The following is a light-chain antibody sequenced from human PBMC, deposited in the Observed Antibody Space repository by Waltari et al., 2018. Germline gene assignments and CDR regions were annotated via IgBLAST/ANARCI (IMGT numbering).Light chain of an antibody. CDR3: AAWDGSQFARV. V-gene: IGLV1-44*01. CDR1: SSIIGSDT. CDR2: STK. J-gene: IGLJ3*02. Sequence: QSVLTQPPSASGTPGQRVIISCSGSSSIIGSDTVNWYQQLPGTAPRLLIYSTKQRPSGVPDRFSGSKSGTSAFLAISGLQSEDESDYYCAAWDGSQFARVFGGGTKLSVL.